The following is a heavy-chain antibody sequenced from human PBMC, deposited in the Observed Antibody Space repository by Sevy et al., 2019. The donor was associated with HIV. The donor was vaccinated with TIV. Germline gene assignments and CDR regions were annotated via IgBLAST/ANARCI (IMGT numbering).Heavy chain of an antibody. CDR3: AKGFCSGATCPRDYYYYGMDV. J-gene: IGHJ6*02. V-gene: IGHV3-13*01. Sequence: GGSLRLSCAASGFALSRYDMHWVRQITGKGLEWVSTIGTAADTYYPGSVKGRFTISRENAKNSLFLQMNSLRAEDTAVYYCAKGFCSGATCPRDYYYYGMDVWGQGTTVTVSS. CDR1: GFALSRYD. CDR2: IGTAADT. D-gene: IGHD2-15*01.